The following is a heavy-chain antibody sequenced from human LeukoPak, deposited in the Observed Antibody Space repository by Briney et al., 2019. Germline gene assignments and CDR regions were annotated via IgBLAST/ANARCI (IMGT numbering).Heavy chain of an antibody. CDR1: GFTFSSYG. Sequence: GGSLRLSCAASGFTFSSYGMSWVRQAPGKGLEWVSAISGSGGGTYYADSVKGRFTISRDNSKNTLYLQMNSLRAEDTAVYYCAKDGSRKVQGYCSGGSCWDAFFDYWGQGTLVTVSS. D-gene: IGHD2-15*01. CDR3: AKDGSRKVQGYCSGGSCWDAFFDY. J-gene: IGHJ4*02. CDR2: ISGSGGGT. V-gene: IGHV3-23*01.